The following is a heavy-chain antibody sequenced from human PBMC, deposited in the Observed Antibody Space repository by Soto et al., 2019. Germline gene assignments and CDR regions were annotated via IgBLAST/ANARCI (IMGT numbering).Heavy chain of an antibody. CDR3: ARDRRYYGSGSYWSEYYYYGMDV. CDR2: INPNSGST. D-gene: IGHD3-10*01. Sequence: QVQLVQSGAEVKKPGASVKVSCKASGYTFTGYYMHWVRQAPGQGLEWMGWINPNSGSTNYAQKFQGRVTMTRDTSISTAYMERSRLRSDDTGVYYWARDRRYYGSGSYWSEYYYYGMDVWGQGTTVTVSS. J-gene: IGHJ6*02. CDR1: GYTFTGYY. V-gene: IGHV1-2*02.